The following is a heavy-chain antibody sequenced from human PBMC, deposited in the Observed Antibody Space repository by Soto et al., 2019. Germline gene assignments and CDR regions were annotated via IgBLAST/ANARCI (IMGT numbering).Heavy chain of an antibody. CDR1: GYSFTDYH. Sequence: ASVKVSCKASGYSFTDYHIHWVRQAPGQGLEWLGRINPKSGGTSTAQRFQGWVTMTRDRSISTVYMELTRLRSDDTAVYFCARGHSTDCSNGVCSFFYNHEMDVWGQGTTVTVSS. J-gene: IGHJ6*02. CDR3: ARGHSTDCSNGVCSFFYNHEMDV. V-gene: IGHV1-2*04. CDR2: INPKSGGT. D-gene: IGHD2-8*01.